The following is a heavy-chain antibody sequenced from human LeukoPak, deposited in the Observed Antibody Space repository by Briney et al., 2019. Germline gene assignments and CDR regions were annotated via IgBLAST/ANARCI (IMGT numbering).Heavy chain of an antibody. D-gene: IGHD3-10*01. V-gene: IGHV4-31*03. CDR2: IYYSGST. CDR3: ARVSSYKHIIVG. CDR1: GGSISSAAYY. Sequence: PSQTLSLTCTASGGSISSAAYYWSWIRQHPGKGLDWIGYIYYSGSTYYNPSLKSRVAISVDTSKNQFSLKLSSVTAADTAVYYCARVSSYKHIIVGWGQGTLVTVSS. J-gene: IGHJ4*02.